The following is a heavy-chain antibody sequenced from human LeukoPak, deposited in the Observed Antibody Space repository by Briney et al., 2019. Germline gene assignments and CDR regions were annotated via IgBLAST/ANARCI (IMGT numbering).Heavy chain of an antibody. D-gene: IGHD5-12*01. CDR2: ITDAVGST. V-gene: IGHV3-23*01. J-gene: IGHJ4*02. CDR3: AKEIFSGLLYIDY. Sequence: HPGGSLRLSCAASGFTFSSSSISWVRQAPGKGLEWVSAITDAVGSTHYADSVKGRFTISSDNSKNTVYLQMNSLRPEDMAAYYCAKEIFSGLLYIDYWGQGTLVTVSS. CDR1: GFTFSSSS.